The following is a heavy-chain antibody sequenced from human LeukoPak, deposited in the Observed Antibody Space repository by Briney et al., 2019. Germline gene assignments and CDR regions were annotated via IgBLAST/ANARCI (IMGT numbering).Heavy chain of an antibody. CDR3: ARDAGYCSSTSCYILHYYGMDV. Sequence: SQTLSLTCTVSGGSISSGSYYWSRIRQPAGKGLEWIGRIYTSGSTNYNPSLKSRVTISVDTSKNQFSLKLSSVTAADTAVYYCARDAGYCSSTSCYILHYYGMDVWGQGTTVTVSS. CDR1: GGSISSGSYY. CDR2: IYTSGST. D-gene: IGHD2-2*01. V-gene: IGHV4-61*02. J-gene: IGHJ6*02.